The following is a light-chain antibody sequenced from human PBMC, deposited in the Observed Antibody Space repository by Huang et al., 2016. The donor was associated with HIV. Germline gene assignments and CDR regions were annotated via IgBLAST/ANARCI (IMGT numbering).Light chain of an antibody. CDR3: QQYGMSPRT. CDR2: GAS. CDR1: QSVSNNF. J-gene: IGKJ2*01. V-gene: IGKV3-20*01. Sequence: EVVLTQSPGTLSLSPGERATLSCRASQSVSNNFLAWYQQRPGQPPRLLIYGASSRATGIPDRFSGSGSGTDFTLIIRRLEPEDFAVYYCQQYGMSPRTFGQGTKLEIK.